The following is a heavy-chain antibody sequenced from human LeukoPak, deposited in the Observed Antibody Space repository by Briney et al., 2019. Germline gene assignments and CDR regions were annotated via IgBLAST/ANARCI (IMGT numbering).Heavy chain of an antibody. Sequence: PSGTLSLTCAVSGGSISSSNWWNWVRQPPGKGLEWIGDIYHSGSTNHNPSLKSRVTISVDKSKNQFSLKLSSVTAADTAVYYCAKDFYDILTGYPYYFDYWGQGTLVTVSS. CDR3: AKDFYDILTGYPYYFDY. CDR1: GGSISSSNW. J-gene: IGHJ4*02. V-gene: IGHV4-4*02. D-gene: IGHD3-9*01. CDR2: IYHSGST.